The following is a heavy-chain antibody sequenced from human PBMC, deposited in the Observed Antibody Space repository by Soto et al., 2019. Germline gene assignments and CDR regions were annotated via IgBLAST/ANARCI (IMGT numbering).Heavy chain of an antibody. J-gene: IGHJ4*02. Sequence: GGSLSLSCAASGFPSSSYPIHWVRQAQGKGLKWLAVISYDGNNKFYADSVKGRFTISRDSSSQTLYLQMNSLRPDDTAMYYCARDGVSSTDYTWNYGTYFDYWGPGALVTVSS. CDR3: ARDGVSSTDYTWNYGTYFDY. D-gene: IGHD1-1*01. CDR2: ISYDGNNK. V-gene: IGHV3-30*03. CDR1: GFPSSSYP.